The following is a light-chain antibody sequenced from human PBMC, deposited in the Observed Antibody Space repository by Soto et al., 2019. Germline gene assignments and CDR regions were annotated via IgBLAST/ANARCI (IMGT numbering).Light chain of an antibody. CDR2: SNT. Sequence: QSVLTQPPSASGTPGQMIAISCSGGSSNIGSHTVNWYQQLPGTAPRLLIYSNTQRPSGVPDRFSGSKSGTSASLAISGLQSEYEGDYYCAAWDDSLNRVVFGGGTKVTVL. V-gene: IGLV1-44*01. J-gene: IGLJ2*01. CDR1: SSNIGSHT. CDR3: AAWDDSLNRVV.